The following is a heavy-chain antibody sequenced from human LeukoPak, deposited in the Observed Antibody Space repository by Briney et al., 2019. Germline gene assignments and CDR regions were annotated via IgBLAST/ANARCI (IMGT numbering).Heavy chain of an antibody. Sequence: ASVKVSCKASGYTFSNYGISWVRQAPGQGLEWMGWISPYKGNTKYAQKLQGRVIMTTDTSTSTVYMELRSLRSDDTAVYYCARDRYGYVWGSYRPQGAFDIWGQGTMVTVSS. CDR3: ARDRYGYVWGSYRPQGAFDI. CDR1: GYTFSNYG. D-gene: IGHD3-16*02. V-gene: IGHV1-18*04. CDR2: ISPYKGNT. J-gene: IGHJ3*02.